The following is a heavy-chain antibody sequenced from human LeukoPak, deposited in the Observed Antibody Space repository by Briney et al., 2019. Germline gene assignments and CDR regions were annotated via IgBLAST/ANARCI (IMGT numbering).Heavy chain of an antibody. V-gene: IGHV1-8*01. CDR2: VNPTTGNT. CDR3: ATGSRWELLGVDY. D-gene: IGHD1-26*01. J-gene: IGHJ4*02. CDR1: GYTFTNFD. Sequence: ASVKVSCKASGYTFTNFDINWVRQAPGQGLEWMGWVNPTTGNTGYAEKFQGRVTMTEDTSTDTAYMELSSLRSEDTAVYYCATGSRWELLGVDYWGQGTLVTVSS.